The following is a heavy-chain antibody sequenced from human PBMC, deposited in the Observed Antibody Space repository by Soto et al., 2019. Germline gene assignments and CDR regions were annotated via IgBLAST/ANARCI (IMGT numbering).Heavy chain of an antibody. J-gene: IGHJ3*02. CDR3: ARATKVYYYGSGTESAFDI. V-gene: IGHV4-34*01. CDR1: GGSFSGYY. Sequence: SETLSLTCAVYGGSFSGYYWSWIRQPPGKGLEWIGEINHSGSTNYNPSLKSRVTISVDTSKNQFSLKLSSVTAADTAVYYCARATKVYYYGSGTESAFDIWGQGTMVTVSS. D-gene: IGHD3-10*01. CDR2: INHSGST.